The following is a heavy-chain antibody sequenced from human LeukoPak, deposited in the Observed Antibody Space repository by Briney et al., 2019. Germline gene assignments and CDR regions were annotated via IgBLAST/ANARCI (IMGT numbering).Heavy chain of an antibody. CDR3: ARSYYYDSSGYYDTFSSFDY. Sequence: GGSLRLSCAASGFTFSSYWMHWVRQAPGKGLVWVSRTNSEGETTSYADSVKGRFTISRDNSKNTLYLQMNSLRAEDTAVYYCARSYYYDSSGYYDTFSSFDYWGQGTLVTVSS. J-gene: IGHJ4*02. CDR1: GFTFSSYW. V-gene: IGHV3-74*01. D-gene: IGHD3-22*01. CDR2: TNSEGETT.